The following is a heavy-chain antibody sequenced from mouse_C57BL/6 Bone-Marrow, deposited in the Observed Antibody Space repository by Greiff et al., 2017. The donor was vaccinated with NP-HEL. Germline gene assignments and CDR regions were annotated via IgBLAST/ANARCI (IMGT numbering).Heavy chain of an antibody. CDR1: GFNIKNTY. CDR2: IDPANGNT. J-gene: IGHJ2*01. CDR3: ARDYGSSYPGYFDY. V-gene: IGHV14-3*01. Sequence: EVQLQQSVAELVRPGASVKLSCTASGFNIKNTYMHWVKQRPVQGLECIGRIDPANGNTKYAPPFQGKATITADTSSNTAYLQLSSLTSEDTAIYYCARDYGSSYPGYFDYWGQGTTLTVSS. D-gene: IGHD1-1*01.